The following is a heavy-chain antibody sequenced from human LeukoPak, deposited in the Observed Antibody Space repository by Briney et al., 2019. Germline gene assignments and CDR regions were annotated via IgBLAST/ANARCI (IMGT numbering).Heavy chain of an antibody. CDR3: ARDWGYCSGGSRPLDY. CDR1: GFTFTTYG. D-gene: IGHD2-15*01. V-gene: IGHV3-33*01. J-gene: IGHJ4*02. CDR2: IWFDGSNK. Sequence: GGSLRLSCAASGFTFTTYGMHWVRQAPGKGLEWVAVIWFDGSNKNYTDSVKGRFTISRDNSKNTLYLQMNSLRAEDTAVYYCARDWGYCSGGSRPLDYWGQGSLVTVSS.